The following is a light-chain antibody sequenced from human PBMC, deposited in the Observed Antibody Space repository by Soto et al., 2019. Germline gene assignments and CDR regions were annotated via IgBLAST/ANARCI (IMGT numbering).Light chain of an antibody. V-gene: IGKV3-15*01. CDR1: QSVSRN. CDR3: QQYGDWPPET. Sequence: EVVLTQSPATLSVSPGDRATLSCRASQSVSRNLAWYQQKPGQAPRLLIYGASIRATGVPARFSGSGSATEFTLSISSLQSEDVAVYYCQQYGDWPPETFGQGTKLEI. CDR2: GAS. J-gene: IGKJ2*01.